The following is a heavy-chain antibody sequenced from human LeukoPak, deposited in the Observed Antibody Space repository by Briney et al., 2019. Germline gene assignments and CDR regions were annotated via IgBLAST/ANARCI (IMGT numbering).Heavy chain of an antibody. J-gene: IGHJ5*02. D-gene: IGHD2-8*01. V-gene: IGHV4-59*12. Sequence: SETLSLTCTVSGGSISSYYWSWIRQPPGKGLDWIGSIYYSGSTYYNPSLKNRVTISVDTSKNQFSLKLSSVTAADTAVYYCARERVVNRYCTNGVCYTGWFDPWGQGTLVTVSS. CDR1: GGSISSYY. CDR3: ARERVVNRYCTNGVCYTGWFDP. CDR2: IYYSGST.